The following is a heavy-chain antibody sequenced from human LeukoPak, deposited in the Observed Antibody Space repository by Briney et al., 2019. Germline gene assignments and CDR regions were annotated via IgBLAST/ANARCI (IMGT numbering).Heavy chain of an antibody. CDR1: GFTFSSYW. CDR2: IASDGSST. V-gene: IGHV3-74*01. D-gene: IGHD3-10*01. CDR3: ARDFGSGSYWYYYYYGMDV. Sequence: GSLRLSCAASGFTFSSYWMNWVRQAPGKGLVWVSRIASDGSSTTYADSVKGRFSISRDNSKNTLYLQMNSLRAEDTAVYYCARDFGSGSYWYYYYYGMDVWGQGTTVTVSS. J-gene: IGHJ6*02.